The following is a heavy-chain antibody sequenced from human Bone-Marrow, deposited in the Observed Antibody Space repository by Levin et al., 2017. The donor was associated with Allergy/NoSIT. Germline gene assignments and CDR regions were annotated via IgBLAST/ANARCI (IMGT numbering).Heavy chain of an antibody. D-gene: IGHD3/OR15-3a*01. CDR2: TYHSGVA. CDR3: ARAPALGLNWYFDL. V-gene: IGHV4-30-2*01. Sequence: SETLSLTCAVSGGSVSSGDYAWTWIRQPPGKGLEWVAYTYHSGVASYNPSLKSRVTISLDRSKNQFSLKLTSVTAADTAVYYCARAPALGLNWYFDLWGRGTLVTVSS. CDR1: GGSVSSGDYA. J-gene: IGHJ2*01.